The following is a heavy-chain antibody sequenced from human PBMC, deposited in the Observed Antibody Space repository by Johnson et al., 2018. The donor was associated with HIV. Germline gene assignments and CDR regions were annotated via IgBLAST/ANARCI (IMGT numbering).Heavy chain of an antibody. Sequence: QVQLVESGGGLIQPGGSLRLSCAASGFTVSSNYMSWVRQAPGKGLEWVAVIWSDGSNKHYADSVKGRFTISRDNSKNTLYLQMNSLRAEDTAVYYCARDHLRRSHAFDIWGQGTMVTVSS. D-gene: IGHD2-15*01. V-gene: IGHV3-33*08. J-gene: IGHJ3*02. CDR3: ARDHLRRSHAFDI. CDR1: GFTVSSNY. CDR2: IWSDGSNK.